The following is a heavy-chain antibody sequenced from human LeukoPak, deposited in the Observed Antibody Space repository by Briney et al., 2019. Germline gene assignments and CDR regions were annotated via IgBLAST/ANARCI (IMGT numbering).Heavy chain of an antibody. V-gene: IGHV3-30-3*01. Sequence: PGGSLRHSCAASGFTFSSYATHWVRQAPGKGLEWVAIISYDGSNKYYAESVKGRFTTSRDNSKNTLYLEMNSLRVEDTAVYYRARAYCSSTSCSVNYWGQGTLVTVSS. CDR3: ARAYCSSTSCSVNY. CDR1: GFTFSSYA. CDR2: ISYDGSNK. D-gene: IGHD2-2*01. J-gene: IGHJ4*02.